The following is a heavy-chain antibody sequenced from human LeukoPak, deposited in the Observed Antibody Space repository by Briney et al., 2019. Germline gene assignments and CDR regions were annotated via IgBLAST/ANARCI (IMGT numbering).Heavy chain of an antibody. CDR2: INGNSGET. D-gene: IGHD2-2*01. Sequence: GASVKVSCKASGYTFTAHYLHWVRQAPGQGLEWMGLINGNSGETHIAQKFQGWVTMTRDTSIRTAYMELRRLTSGDTAVYFCARETSSSWFDYWGQGTLVTVSS. CDR1: GYTFTAHY. J-gene: IGHJ4*02. CDR3: ARETSSSWFDY. V-gene: IGHV1-2*04.